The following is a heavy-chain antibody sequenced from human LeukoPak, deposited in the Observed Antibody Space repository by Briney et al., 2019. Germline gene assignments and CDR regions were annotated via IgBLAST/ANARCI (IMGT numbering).Heavy chain of an antibody. V-gene: IGHV4-30-4*01. CDR3: ARSRQGEDYFDY. D-gene: IGHD3-16*01. Sequence: SETLSLTCTVSGGSISSGDYYWSWFRQPPGKGLEWIGYIYYSGSTYHNPSLKSRVTISVDTSKNQFSLKLSSVTAADTAVYYCARSRQGEDYFDYWGQGTLVTVSS. J-gene: IGHJ4*02. CDR2: IYYSGST. CDR1: GGSISSGDYY.